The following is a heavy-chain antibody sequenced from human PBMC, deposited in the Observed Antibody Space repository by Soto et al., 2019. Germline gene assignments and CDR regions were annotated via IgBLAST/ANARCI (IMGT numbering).Heavy chain of an antibody. CDR1: GFPFRSSNEV. CDR3: AHGILKWSGYFDDFDF. CDR2: ILWKDDK. Sequence: ITLKESGPTVLKPTQPLTLTCTFSGFPFRSSNEVVGWIRQPPGMPLEWLALILWKDDKRYSPSLKSRLTITKDTAKSLVVLTMTDMGPVDTATYYWAHGILKWSGYFDDFDFWGQGSLVTVSS. D-gene: IGHD3-3*01. J-gene: IGHJ4*02. V-gene: IGHV2-5*01.